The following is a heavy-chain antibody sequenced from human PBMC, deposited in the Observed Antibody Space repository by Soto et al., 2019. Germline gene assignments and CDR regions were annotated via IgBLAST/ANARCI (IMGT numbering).Heavy chain of an antibody. CDR3: ARSQGSSTSLEIYYYYYYGMDV. CDR2: IIPISDTT. J-gene: IGHJ6*02. Sequence: QVQLVQSGAEVKKPGSSVKVSCKASGGTFSSYAISWVRQAPGQGLEWMGGIIPISDTTNYAQKFQGRVTIPADESTSTAYMERSSLRSEDTAVYYCARSQGSSTSLEIYYYYYYGMDVWGQGTTVTVSS. D-gene: IGHD2-2*01. CDR1: GGTFSSYA. V-gene: IGHV1-69*01.